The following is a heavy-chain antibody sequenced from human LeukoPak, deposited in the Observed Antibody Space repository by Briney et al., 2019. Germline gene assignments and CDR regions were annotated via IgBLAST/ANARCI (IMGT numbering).Heavy chain of an antibody. V-gene: IGHV4-39*01. CDR1: AGYISSTSYL. D-gene: IGHD3-22*01. J-gene: IGHJ4*02. CDR3: ARQIPDERGYYQYYFDY. CDR2: IYHGGRT. Sequence: PSETLSLTCTVSAGYISSTSYLSGWVRQPPGEGLEWIGSIYHGGRTFYNPSLKSRVTVSADTSKNHISLTVRSVTAADTAVYYCARQIPDERGYYQYYFDYWGQGTLVTVSS.